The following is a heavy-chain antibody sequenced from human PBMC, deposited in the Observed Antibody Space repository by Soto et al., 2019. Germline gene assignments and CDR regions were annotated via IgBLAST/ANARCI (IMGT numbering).Heavy chain of an antibody. J-gene: IGHJ4*02. CDR2: MNPNSGNT. CDR1: GYTFTSYD. V-gene: IGHV1-8*01. CDR3: ARGPIVVVPTAPNFDY. Sequence: QVQLVQSGAEVKKPGASVKVSCKASGYTFTSYDINWVRQATGQGLEWMGWMNPNSGNTGYAQKFQGRVTMTRDTSISTAYMELSSLRSEDTAVYYCARGPIVVVPTAPNFDYWGQGNLVTVSS. D-gene: IGHD2-2*01.